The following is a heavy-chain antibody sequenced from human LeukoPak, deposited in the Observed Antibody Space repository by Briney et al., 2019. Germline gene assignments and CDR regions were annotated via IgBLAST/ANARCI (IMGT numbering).Heavy chain of an antibody. J-gene: IGHJ5*02. CDR1: GFTFSSYS. CDR3: ATIAARQGYNWFDP. D-gene: IGHD6-6*01. Sequence: PGGSLRLSCAASGFTFSSYSMNWVRQAPGKGLEWVSSISSSSSYIYYADSVKGRFTISRDNSKNTLYLQMNSLRAEDTAVYYCATIAARQGYNWFDPWGQGTLVTVSS. V-gene: IGHV3-21*01. CDR2: ISSSSSYI.